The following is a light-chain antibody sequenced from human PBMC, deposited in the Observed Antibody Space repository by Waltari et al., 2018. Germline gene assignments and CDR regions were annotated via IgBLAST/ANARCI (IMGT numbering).Light chain of an antibody. CDR1: GSNIGAGYD. CDR3: QSYDSSLTGSWV. J-gene: IGLJ3*02. V-gene: IGLV1-40*01. Sequence: QSVLTQPPSVSAAPGQRVTISCTGSGSNIGAGYDVHWYQQHPGTAPKLLIKDNTNRPSGVPDRFSASKSGTSASLAITGLQPEDEADYYCQSYDSSLTGSWVFGGGTRLTVL. CDR2: DNT.